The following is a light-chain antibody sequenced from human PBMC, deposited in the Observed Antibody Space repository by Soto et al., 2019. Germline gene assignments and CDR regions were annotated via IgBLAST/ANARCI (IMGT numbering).Light chain of an antibody. CDR1: QSVSDN. V-gene: IGKV3-15*01. J-gene: IGKJ2*01. CDR3: QQSNNWPYT. CDR2: GAS. Sequence: EVVMMQSPATLSVSPGERVTLSCRASQSVSDNLAWYQQKPGQAPRLLIYGASTRATGIPARFSGSGSGTEFTLTISSLQFEDFAVYFCQQSNNWPYTFGQGTKLDIK.